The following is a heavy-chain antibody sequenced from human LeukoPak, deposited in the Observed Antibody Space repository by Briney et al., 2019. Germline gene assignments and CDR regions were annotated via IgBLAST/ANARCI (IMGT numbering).Heavy chain of an antibody. Sequence: GASVKVSCKASGYTFTGYYMHWVRQAPGQGLEWMGWINPNSGGTNYAQKFQGRVTMTRDTSISTAYMELSRLRSDDTAVYYCARVAQSVYYYYGMDVWGRGTTVTVSS. CDR2: INPNSGGT. CDR3: ARVAQSVYYYYGMDV. V-gene: IGHV1-2*02. CDR1: GYTFTGYY. J-gene: IGHJ6*02.